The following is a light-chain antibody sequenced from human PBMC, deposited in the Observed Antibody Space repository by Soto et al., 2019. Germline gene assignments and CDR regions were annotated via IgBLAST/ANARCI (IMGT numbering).Light chain of an antibody. J-gene: IGKJ2*01. CDR3: QQYGSSPPYT. CDR2: GAS. V-gene: IGKV3-20*01. CDR1: QSVSGSY. Sequence: EIVLTQSPGTLSLSPGERATLSCRASQSVSGSYLAWYQQKPGQSPRLLIYGASDRATGIPDRFSGSGSGTDFTLNISRVEPEDFALYYCQQYGSSPPYTFGQGTRLEIK.